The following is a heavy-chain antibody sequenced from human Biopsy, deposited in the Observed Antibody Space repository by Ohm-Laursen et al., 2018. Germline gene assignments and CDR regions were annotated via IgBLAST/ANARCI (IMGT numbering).Heavy chain of an antibody. J-gene: IGHJ2*01. V-gene: IGHV4-4*07. CDR1: GGSTNDYF. D-gene: IGHD6-19*01. CDR2: IYSSGGS. Sequence: SETLSLTCSVSGGSTNDYFWSWIRQPAGETLEWIGRIYSSGGSSYNPSLKSRISMSMDTSNNQFSLTLTSVTAADTAVYYCARTPGKAVAGRSLDLWGRGTLVTVSS. CDR3: ARTPGKAVAGRSLDL.